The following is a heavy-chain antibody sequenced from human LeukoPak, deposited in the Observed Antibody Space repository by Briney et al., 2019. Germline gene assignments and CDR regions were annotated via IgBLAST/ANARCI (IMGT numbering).Heavy chain of an antibody. Sequence: GGSLRLSCAASGFTFSSYWMSWVRQAPGKGLEWVANIKQDGSEKYYVDSVKGRFTISRDNAKNSLYLQMNSLRAEDTAVYYCARFGWVLMVYAPGGWFDPWGQGTLVTVSS. D-gene: IGHD2-8*01. CDR2: IKQDGSEK. J-gene: IGHJ5*02. V-gene: IGHV3-7*01. CDR1: GFTFSSYW. CDR3: ARFGWVLMVYAPGGWFDP.